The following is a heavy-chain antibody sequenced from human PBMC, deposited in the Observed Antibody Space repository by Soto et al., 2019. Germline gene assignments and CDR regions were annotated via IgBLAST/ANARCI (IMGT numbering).Heavy chain of an antibody. CDR1: GFTFSSYS. D-gene: IGHD1-26*01. J-gene: IGHJ4*02. V-gene: IGHV3-21*01. Sequence: EVPLVESGGGLVKPGGSLRLSCAASGFTFSSYSMNWVRQAPGKGLEWVSSISSSSSYIYYADSVKGRFTISRDNAKNSLYLQMNSLRAEDTAVYYCARGGGIVGATFDYWGQGTLVTVSS. CDR3: ARGGGIVGATFDY. CDR2: ISSSSSYI.